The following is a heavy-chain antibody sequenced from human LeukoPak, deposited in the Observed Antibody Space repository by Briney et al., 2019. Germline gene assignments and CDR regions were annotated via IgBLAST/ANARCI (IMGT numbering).Heavy chain of an antibody. D-gene: IGHD3-3*01. J-gene: IGHJ5*02. CDR1: GFTFSSYW. CDR3: ARDRFFSGFWSGYGVKNWFDP. CDR2: IKQDGSEK. Sequence: GGSLRLSCAASGFTFSSYWMSWVRQAPGKGLEWVANIKQDGSEKYYVDSVKGRFTISRDNAKNSLYLQMNSLRAEDTAVYYCARDRFFSGFWSGYGVKNWFDPWGQGTLVTVSS. V-gene: IGHV3-7*01.